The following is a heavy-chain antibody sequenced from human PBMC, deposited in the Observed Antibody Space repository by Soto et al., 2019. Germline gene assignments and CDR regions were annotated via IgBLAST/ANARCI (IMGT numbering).Heavy chain of an antibody. V-gene: IGHV3-23*01. Sequence: EVQLLESGGGLVQPGGSLRLSCGASGFTFSTYAMNWVRQAPGKGLEWVAAISGSGGGTYYADSVKGRFTISRDNSKNSLLLHMNILRAEYRAGYFCAKGGLIVATTYKLDVWGQGTTVAVSS. CDR1: GFTFSTYA. J-gene: IGHJ6*02. D-gene: IGHD1-26*01. CDR2: ISGSGGGT. CDR3: AKGGLIVATTYKLDV.